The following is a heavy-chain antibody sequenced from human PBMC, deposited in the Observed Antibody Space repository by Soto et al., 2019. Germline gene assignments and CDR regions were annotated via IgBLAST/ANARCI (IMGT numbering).Heavy chain of an antibody. Sequence: GGSLRLSCAASGFTFSSYGMHWVRQAPGKGLEWVAVIWYDGSNKYYADSVKGRFTISRDNSKNTLYLQMNSLRAEDTAVYYCARDFRYCSGGSCYPPLKIMTTVTTYLDYWGQGTLVTVSS. CDR2: IWYDGSNK. CDR3: ARDFRYCSGGSCYPPLKIMTTVTTYLDY. D-gene: IGHD2-15*01. V-gene: IGHV3-33*01. J-gene: IGHJ4*02. CDR1: GFTFSSYG.